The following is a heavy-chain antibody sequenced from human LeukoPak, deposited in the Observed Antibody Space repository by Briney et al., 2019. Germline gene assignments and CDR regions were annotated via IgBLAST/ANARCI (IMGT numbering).Heavy chain of an antibody. Sequence: PSETLSLTCTVSGGSISSYYWSWIRQPPGKGLEWIGYIYYSGSTNYNPSLKSRVTISVDTSKNQFSLKLSSVTAAGTAVYYCARFNWNVIDAFDIWGQGTMVTVSS. V-gene: IGHV4-59*01. CDR2: IYYSGST. CDR1: GGSISSYY. CDR3: ARFNWNVIDAFDI. J-gene: IGHJ3*02. D-gene: IGHD1-20*01.